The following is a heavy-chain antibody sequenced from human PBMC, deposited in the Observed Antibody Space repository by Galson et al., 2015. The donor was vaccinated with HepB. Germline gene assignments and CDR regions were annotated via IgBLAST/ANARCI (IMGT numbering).Heavy chain of an antibody. CDR3: ARQGERLVLSSFFDP. D-gene: IGHD6-13*01. CDR1: GGSIRSDSYY. V-gene: IGHV4-39*01. Sequence: ETLSLTCTVSGGSIRSDSYYWGWIRQPPGKGLEWIGSVSYSGSPYYNPSLKSRVTISLDTSKNQFSLKLRSVTAADTSVYYCARQGERLVLSSFFDPWGQGTLVTVSS. CDR2: VSYSGSP. J-gene: IGHJ5*02.